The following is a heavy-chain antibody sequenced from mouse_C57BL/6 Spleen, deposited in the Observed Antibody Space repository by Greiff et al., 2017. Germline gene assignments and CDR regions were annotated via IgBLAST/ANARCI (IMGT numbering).Heavy chain of an antibody. CDR1: GYTFTSYG. J-gene: IGHJ4*01. Sequence: QVQLQQSGAELARPGASVKLSCKASGYTFTSYGISWVKQRTGQGLELIGEIYPRSGNTYYNEKFKGKATLTADKSSSTAYMELRSLTSEDSAVYFCARGATVVALPAMDYWGQGTSVTVSS. D-gene: IGHD1-1*01. V-gene: IGHV1-81*01. CDR3: ARGATVVALPAMDY. CDR2: IYPRSGNT.